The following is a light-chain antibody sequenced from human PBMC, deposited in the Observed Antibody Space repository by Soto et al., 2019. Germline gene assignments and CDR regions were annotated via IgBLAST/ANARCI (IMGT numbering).Light chain of an antibody. CDR2: DVS. J-gene: IGLJ2*01. CDR1: SSEVGGYNY. V-gene: IGLV2-14*01. CDR3: SSYTSSSTLVV. Sequence: QSVLTQPASVSGSPGQSITISCTGTSSEVGGYNYVSWYQQHPGKAPKLMIYDVSHRPSGVSNRFSGSKSGHTASLTISGLQAEDEADYYCSSYTSSSTLVVFGGATKLTVL.